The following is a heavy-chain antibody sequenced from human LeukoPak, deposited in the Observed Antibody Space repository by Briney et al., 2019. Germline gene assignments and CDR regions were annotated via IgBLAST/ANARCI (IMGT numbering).Heavy chain of an antibody. J-gene: IGHJ5*02. D-gene: IGHD6-13*01. V-gene: IGHV3-30-3*01. CDR3: AREGIAAAGTPRWFDP. CDR2: ISYDGSNK. CDR1: GFTFSSYA. Sequence: PGGSLRLSCAASGFTFSSYAMHWVRQAPGKGLEWVAVISYDGSNKYYADSVKGRFTISRDNSKNTLYLQMNSLRAEDTAVYYCAREGIAAAGTPRWFDPWGQGTLVTVSS.